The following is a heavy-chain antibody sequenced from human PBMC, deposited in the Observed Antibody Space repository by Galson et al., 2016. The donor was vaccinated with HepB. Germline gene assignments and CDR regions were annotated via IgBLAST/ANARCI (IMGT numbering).Heavy chain of an antibody. J-gene: IGHJ4*02. V-gene: IGHV3-21*01. CDR2: ISSSSSYI. CDR3: ARAILWFGELTRVYYLDY. Sequence: SLRLSCAASGFTFSSYSMNWVRQAPGKGLEWVSSISSSSSYIHYADSVKGRFTISRDNAKNSLYLQMNSLRAEDTAVYYCARAILWFGELTRVYYLDYWGQGTLVTVSS. CDR1: GFTFSSYS. D-gene: IGHD3-10*01.